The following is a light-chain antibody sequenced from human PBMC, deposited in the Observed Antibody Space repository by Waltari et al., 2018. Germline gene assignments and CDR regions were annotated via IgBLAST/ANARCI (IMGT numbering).Light chain of an antibody. V-gene: IGLV5-37*01. CDR2: YKSDSEK. J-gene: IGLJ3*02. CDR1: SDIIVGDFH. CDR3: MFWPSNVWV. Sequence: QPVLTQPPSSSASPGESARPPSTLPSDIIVGDFHISWYHQTPGSPPRFLLYYKSDSEKAQGSGVPSRFSGSKDASANAGILLISGLQSEDEADYYCMFWPSNVWVFGGGTKLTVL.